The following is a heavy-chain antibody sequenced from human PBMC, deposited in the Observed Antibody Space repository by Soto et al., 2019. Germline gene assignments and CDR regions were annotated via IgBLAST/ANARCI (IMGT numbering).Heavy chain of an antibody. CDR3: ARQNYDFWCGYYTPNYYYYYMDV. J-gene: IGHJ6*03. V-gene: IGHV4-59*08. Sequence: SETLSLTCTVSGGSISSYYWSWIRQPPGKGLEWIGYIYYSGSTNYNPSLKGRVTISVDTSKNQFSLKLSSVTAADTAVYYCARQNYDFWCGYYTPNYYYYYMDVWGKGTTVTVSS. CDR1: GGSISSYY. D-gene: IGHD3-3*01. CDR2: IYYSGST.